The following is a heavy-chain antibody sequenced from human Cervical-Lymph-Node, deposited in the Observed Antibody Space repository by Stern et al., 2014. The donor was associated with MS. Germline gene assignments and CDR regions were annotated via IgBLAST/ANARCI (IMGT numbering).Heavy chain of an antibody. Sequence: MQLVDSGGGVVQPGRSLRLSCAAAGFTFSSYGMHWVRQAPGTGLEWVAVIWYDGSNKYYADSVKGRFTISRDNSKNTLYLQMNSLRAEDTAVYYCARDGPDSSGYYWFWDYWGQGTLVTVSS. V-gene: IGHV3-33*01. CDR2: IWYDGSNK. CDR1: GFTFSSYG. J-gene: IGHJ4*02. CDR3: ARDGPDSSGYYWFWDY. D-gene: IGHD3-22*01.